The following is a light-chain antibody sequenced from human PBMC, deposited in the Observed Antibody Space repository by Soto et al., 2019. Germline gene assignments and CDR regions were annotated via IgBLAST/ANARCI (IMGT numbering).Light chain of an antibody. J-gene: IGKJ4*01. CDR1: QDIRND. V-gene: IGKV1-17*01. Sequence: DIQMTQSPSSLSASVGDRVTITCRASQDIRNDLGWYQQKPGKAPKRLIFSASTLDSGVPSRFSVGGFGTEFTLTISSLQPEDFATYYCLHHYNYPLTLGGGTKVEIK. CDR3: LHHYNYPLT. CDR2: SAS.